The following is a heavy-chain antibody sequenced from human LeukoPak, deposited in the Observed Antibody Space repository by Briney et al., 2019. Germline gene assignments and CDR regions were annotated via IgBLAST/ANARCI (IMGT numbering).Heavy chain of an antibody. CDR1: GGSISSYY. CDR2: IYYSGST. Sequence: PSETLSYTSTVSGGSISSYYWSWIRQPPGKGLEWIGYIYYSGSTNYNPSLKSRVTISVDTSKNQFSLKLSSVTAADTAVYYCARLYSGYDLGYCSGGSCSRPDYWGQGRLVTVSS. CDR3: ARLYSGYDLGYCSGGSCSRPDY. V-gene: IGHV4-59*08. J-gene: IGHJ4*02. D-gene: IGHD2-15*01.